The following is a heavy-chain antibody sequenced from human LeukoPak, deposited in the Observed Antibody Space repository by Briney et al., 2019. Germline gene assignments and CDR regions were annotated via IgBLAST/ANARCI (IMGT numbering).Heavy chain of an antibody. Sequence: SETLSLTCTVSGGSISSSSYYWGWIRQPPGKGLEWIGSIYYSGSTYYNPSLKSRVTISVDTSKNQFSLKLSSVTAADTAVYYCARRTKIWYYDFWSGYFGFDYWGQGTLVTVFS. V-gene: IGHV4-39*01. CDR2: IYYSGST. CDR1: GGSISSSSYY. CDR3: ARRTKIWYYDFWSGYFGFDY. J-gene: IGHJ4*02. D-gene: IGHD3-3*01.